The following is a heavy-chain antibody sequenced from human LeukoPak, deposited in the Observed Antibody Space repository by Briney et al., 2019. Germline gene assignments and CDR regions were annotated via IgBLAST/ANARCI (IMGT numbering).Heavy chain of an antibody. CDR3: ARGGLGFGESYYYYYYMDV. CDR1: GGSISSYY. D-gene: IGHD3-10*01. V-gene: IGHV4-59*01. Sequence: SETLSLTCTVSGGSISSYYWSWIRQPPGKGLEWIGYIYYSGSTNYNPSLKSRVTISVDTSKNQFSLKLSSVTAADTAVYYCARGGLGFGESYYYYYYMDVWGKGTTVTISS. CDR2: IYYSGST. J-gene: IGHJ6*03.